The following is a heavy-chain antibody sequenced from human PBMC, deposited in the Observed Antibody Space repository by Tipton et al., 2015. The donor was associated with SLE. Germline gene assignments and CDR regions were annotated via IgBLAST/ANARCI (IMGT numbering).Heavy chain of an antibody. CDR3: ATNGHGETYEFFTEYLRH. CDR2: IYYSGTT. J-gene: IGHJ1*01. D-gene: IGHD5-12*01. CDR1: RGSISISHYY. Sequence: TLSLTCTVSRGSISISHYYWGWVRQSPGKGLEWIGTIYYSGTTYYNPSLVDRVSISLDTSKNQFSLKLNSVTAADTAVYYCATNGHGETYEFFTEYLRHWGQGTLVTVSS. V-gene: IGHV4-39*01.